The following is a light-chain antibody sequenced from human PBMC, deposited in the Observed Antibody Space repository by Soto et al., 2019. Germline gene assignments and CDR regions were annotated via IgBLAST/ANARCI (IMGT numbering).Light chain of an antibody. Sequence: EIVFTQSPGTLCLSPGERATLSCRASQSVCSSYLAWYQQKPGQAPRLIIYGASRRETGIPDMFSGSGAGTECTRTISRLEPEDFAVYYCQYYGNSTLTFGQGTKVDI. CDR1: QSVCSSY. J-gene: IGKJ1*01. CDR3: QYYGNSTLT. V-gene: IGKV3-20*01. CDR2: GAS.